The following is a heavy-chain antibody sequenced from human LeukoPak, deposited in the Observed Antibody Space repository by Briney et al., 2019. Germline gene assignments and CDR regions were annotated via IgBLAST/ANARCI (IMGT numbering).Heavy chain of an antibody. CDR1: GLTFSSHA. V-gene: IGHV3-23*01. Sequence: GGSLRLSCVASGLTFSSHAMTWVRQSPGKGLEWVSGITNSGGTTYHAESVRGRFTISRDNSKNTLYLQMNNLRAEDTAVYYCASRPPSETYYGVLDYWGQGTLVTVSS. CDR2: ITNSGGTT. J-gene: IGHJ4*02. D-gene: IGHD3-16*01. CDR3: ASRPPSETYYGVLDY.